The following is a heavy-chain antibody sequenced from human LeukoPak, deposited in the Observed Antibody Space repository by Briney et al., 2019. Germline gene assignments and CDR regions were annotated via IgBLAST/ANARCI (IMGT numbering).Heavy chain of an antibody. CDR3: ARHLKKDGYNYYFDY. V-gene: IGHV4-59*08. Sequence: SETLSLTCTVSGGSISTYYWSWIRQPPGKGMEWIGFISDSGSTDYNPSLTSRVTISVDTSKNQFSLRLSSVTAADTAVYYCARHLKKDGYNYYFDYWGQGTLVTVSS. J-gene: IGHJ4*02. CDR1: GGSISTYY. CDR2: ISDSGST. D-gene: IGHD5-24*01.